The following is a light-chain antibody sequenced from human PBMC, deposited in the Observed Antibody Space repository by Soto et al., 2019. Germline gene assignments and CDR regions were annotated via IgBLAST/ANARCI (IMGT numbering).Light chain of an antibody. CDR3: SSYTTGTTLIV. CDR1: SSDIGGYNY. J-gene: IGLJ2*01. Sequence: QSALTQPASVSGSPGQSITISCTGTSSDIGGYNYVSWYQQHPGKAPKLMIYEVNNRPSGVSSRFSGSKSGNTASLTISVLQAEDEADYYCSSYTTGTTLIVFGGGTKLTVL. V-gene: IGLV2-14*01. CDR2: EVN.